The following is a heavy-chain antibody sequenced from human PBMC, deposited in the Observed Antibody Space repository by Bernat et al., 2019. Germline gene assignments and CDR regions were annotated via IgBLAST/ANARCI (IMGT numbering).Heavy chain of an antibody. V-gene: IGHV4-39*01. CDR1: GGSISSSSYY. CDR3: ARLLRSLYYFDY. J-gene: IGHJ4*02. Sequence: QLQLQESGPGLVKPSETLSLTCTVSGGSISSSSYYWGWLRQPPGKGLEWIGSIYYSGSTYYNPSLKSRVTISVDTSKNQFSLKLSSVTAADTAVYYCARLLRSLYYFDYWGQGTLVTVSS. D-gene: IGHD3-3*01. CDR2: IYYSGST.